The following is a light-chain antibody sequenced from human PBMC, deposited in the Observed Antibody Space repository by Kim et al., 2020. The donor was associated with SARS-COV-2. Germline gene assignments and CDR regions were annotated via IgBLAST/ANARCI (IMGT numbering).Light chain of an antibody. J-gene: IGLJ1*01. V-gene: IGLV2-14*03. CDR3: LSYTRSSIG. CDR1: NSHVDAYNY. CDR2: DVN. Sequence: SNTITCTGTNSHVDAYNYVSWYQQQPGRATNLMVYDVNKRPSWITNRFSDSKSGNTASLTISRLQPEDDSDYYCLSYTRSSIGFGSGTKVTVL.